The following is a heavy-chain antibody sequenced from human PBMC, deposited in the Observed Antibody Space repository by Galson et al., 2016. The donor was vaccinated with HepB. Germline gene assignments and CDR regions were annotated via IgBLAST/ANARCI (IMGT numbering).Heavy chain of an antibody. J-gene: IGHJ4*02. D-gene: IGHD5-18*01. CDR2: IDYSGST. CDR1: GGSISSGGYY. Sequence: TLSLTCTVSGGSISSGGYYWSWIRQHPGKGLEWIGYIDYSGSTYYNPSLKSRGTISLDTSKNQFSLKLGSVTAADTAVYYCARGPRGYSSGPFDYWGPGTEVTVSS. CDR3: ARGPRGYSSGPFDY. V-gene: IGHV4-31*03.